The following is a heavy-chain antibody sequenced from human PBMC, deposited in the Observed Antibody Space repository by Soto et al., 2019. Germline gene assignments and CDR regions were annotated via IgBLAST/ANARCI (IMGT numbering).Heavy chain of an antibody. Sequence: SETLSLTCGVSGDFVSAYSWSWIRQPPGKRLEWIGYISYSGSTNYNPSLKSRVTISVDTSKNQFSLKLNSVTAADSAVYYCASLPFHWGQGTLVTVSS. CDR1: GDFVSAYS. CDR2: ISYSGST. V-gene: IGHV4-59*08. CDR3: ASLPFH. J-gene: IGHJ4*02.